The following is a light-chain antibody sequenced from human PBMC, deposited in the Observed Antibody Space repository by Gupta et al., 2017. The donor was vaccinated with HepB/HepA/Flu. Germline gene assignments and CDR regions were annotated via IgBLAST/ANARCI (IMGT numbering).Light chain of an antibody. CDR1: QSVDSN. J-gene: IGKJ4*01. Sequence: EIVMSQSPAPIYVSPGERATLSCGASQSVDSNLAWYQQKPRQAPSLLIFGASTRGPGLPAKFSGSGSGTDFTLTINSLQSDDLAVYYCQHYTNFPLTFGGGTNVEIK. CDR3: QHYTNFPLT. CDR2: GAS. V-gene: IGKV3-15*01.